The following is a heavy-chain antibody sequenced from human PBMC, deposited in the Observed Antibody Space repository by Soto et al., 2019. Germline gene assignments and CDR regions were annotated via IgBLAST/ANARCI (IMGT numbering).Heavy chain of an antibody. Sequence: QVQLVQSGAEVKKPGSSVKVSCKASGGTFSSYAISWVRQAPGQGPEWMGGIIPICGTANYAQKFQGRVTITAAESTSTAYMELGILRTEDRAVYYCARGYSSSSSPYYFDYWGQGTLVTVSS. CDR3: ARGYSSSSSPYYFDY. V-gene: IGHV1-69*01. CDR2: IIPICGTA. J-gene: IGHJ4*02. CDR1: GGTFSSYA. D-gene: IGHD6-6*01.